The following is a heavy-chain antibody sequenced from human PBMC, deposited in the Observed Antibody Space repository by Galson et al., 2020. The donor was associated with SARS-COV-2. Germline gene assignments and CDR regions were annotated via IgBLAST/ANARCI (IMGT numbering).Heavy chain of an antibody. CDR2: IVVGSGNT. V-gene: IGHV1-58*01. CDR3: AANRGDMLTGYPRYYYGMDV. CDR1: GFTFTSSA. D-gene: IGHD3-9*01. Sequence: SVKVSCKASGFTFTSSAVQWVRQARGQRLEWIGWIVVGSGNTNYAQKFQERVTITRDMSTSTAYMELSSLRSEDTAVYYCAANRGDMLTGYPRYYYGMDVWGQGTTVTVSS. J-gene: IGHJ6*02.